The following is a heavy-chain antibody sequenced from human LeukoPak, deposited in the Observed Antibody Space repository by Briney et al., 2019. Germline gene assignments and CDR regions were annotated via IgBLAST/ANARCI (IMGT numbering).Heavy chain of an antibody. CDR3: ARDSHDILKGRPTAYFDY. V-gene: IGHV4-31*03. Sequence: SETLSLTCTVSGGSISSGGYYWSWIRQHPGKGLEWIGYIYYSGSTYYNPSLKSRVTISVDTSKNQFSLKLSSVTAADTAVYYCARDSHDILKGRPTAYFDYWGQGTLVTVSS. J-gene: IGHJ4*02. CDR1: GGSISSGGYY. CDR2: IYYSGST. D-gene: IGHD3-9*01.